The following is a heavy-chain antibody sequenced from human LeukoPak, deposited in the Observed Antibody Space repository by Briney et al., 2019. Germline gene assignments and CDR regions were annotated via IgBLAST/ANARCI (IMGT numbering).Heavy chain of an antibody. CDR1: GASISSSSSY. D-gene: IGHD3-10*01. CDR2: IYSRGNT. V-gene: IGHV4-39*07. CDR3: ARGLLRFGELRNFDY. Sequence: SETLSLTCTVSGASISSSSSYWGWIRQPPGKGLEWLGNIYSRGNTYYKPSLRSRVTISIDTSKNQFSLRLTSVTAADTAVYYCARGLLRFGELRNFDYWGQGTLVTVSS. J-gene: IGHJ4*02.